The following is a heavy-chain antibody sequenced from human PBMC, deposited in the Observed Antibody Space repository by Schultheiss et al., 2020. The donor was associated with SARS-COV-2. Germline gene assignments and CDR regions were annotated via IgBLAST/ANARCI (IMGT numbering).Heavy chain of an antibody. CDR1: GGSISSGGYS. D-gene: IGHD3-22*01. CDR2: IYHSGST. Sequence: SETLSLTCTVSGGSISSGGYSWSWIRQPPGKGLEWIGYIYHSGSTYYNPSLKSRVTISVDTSKNQFSLKLSSVTAADTAVYYCAREGSYYDSSGYYRRWFDPWGQGTLVTVSS. J-gene: IGHJ5*02. CDR3: AREGSYYDSSGYYRRWFDP. V-gene: IGHV4-30-2*05.